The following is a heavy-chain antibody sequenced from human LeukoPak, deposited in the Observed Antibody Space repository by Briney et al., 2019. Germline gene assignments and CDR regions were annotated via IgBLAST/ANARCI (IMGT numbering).Heavy chain of an antibody. V-gene: IGHV3-23*01. CDR3: ARGGGNSEFDY. J-gene: IGHJ4*02. D-gene: IGHD4-23*01. CDR1: GFTFSTYA. CDR2: ISGSGGST. Sequence: GGSLRLSCAASGFTFSTYAMSWVRQAPGKGLEWVSGISGSGGSTYYADSVKGRFTISRDNSKNTLYLQMNSLRAEDTAVYYCARGGGNSEFDYWGQGTLVTVSS.